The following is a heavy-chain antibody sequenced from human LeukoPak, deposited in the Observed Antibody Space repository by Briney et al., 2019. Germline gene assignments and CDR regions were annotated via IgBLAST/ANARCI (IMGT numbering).Heavy chain of an antibody. V-gene: IGHV4-34*01. CDR2: INHSGST. CDR1: GGSFSGYY. CDR3: ACGSYNNGVDH. Sequence: SETLSLTCAVYGGSFSGYYWSWIRQPPGKGLEWIGEINHSGSTNYNPSLKSRVTISVDTSKNQFSLRLSSVTATDTAVYYCACGSYNNGVDHWGQGALVTVSS. D-gene: IGHD5-24*01. J-gene: IGHJ4*02.